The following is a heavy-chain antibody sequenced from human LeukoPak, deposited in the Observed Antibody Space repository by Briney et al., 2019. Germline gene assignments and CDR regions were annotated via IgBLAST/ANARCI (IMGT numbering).Heavy chain of an antibody. CDR2: ISGSGGST. J-gene: IGHJ4*02. D-gene: IGHD5-24*01. CDR3: ARDFRDGYNSLAY. V-gene: IGHV3-23*01. CDR1: GFTFSSYA. Sequence: PGGSLRLSCAASGFTFSSYAMSWVRQAPGKGLEWVSAISGSGGSTYYADSVKGRFTISRDNSKNALYLQMNSLRAEDTAVYYCARDFRDGYNSLAYCGQGTLVTVSS.